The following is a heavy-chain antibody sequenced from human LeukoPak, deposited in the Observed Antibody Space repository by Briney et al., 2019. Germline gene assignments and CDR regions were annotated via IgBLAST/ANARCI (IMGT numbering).Heavy chain of an antibody. CDR3: AXVLKGPIAVAGNDAFDI. D-gene: IGHD6-19*01. J-gene: IGHJ3*02. CDR2: IIPILGTA. CDR1: GGTFSSYT. V-gene: IGHV1-69*16. Sequence: ASVKVSCKASGGTFSSYTISWVRQAPGQGLEWMGRIIPILGTANYAQKFQGRVTITTDESTSTAYMELSSLRSEDTAAYYCAXVLKGPIAVAGNDAFDIXGQGTMVXVS.